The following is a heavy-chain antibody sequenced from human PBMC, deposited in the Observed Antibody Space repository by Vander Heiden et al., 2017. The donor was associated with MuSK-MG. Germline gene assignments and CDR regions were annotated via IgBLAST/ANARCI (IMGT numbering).Heavy chain of an antibody. V-gene: IGHV1-46*01. CDR2: INPSGGST. D-gene: IGHD2-15*01. J-gene: IGHJ3*02. Sequence: QVQLVQSGAEVKKPGASVKVSCKASGYTFPSYYMHWVRQAPGQGLEWMGIINPSGGSTSYAQKFQGRVTMTRDTSTSTVYMELSSLRSEDTAVYYCAREGYCSGGSCYNAFDIWGQGTMVTVSS. CDR3: AREGYCSGGSCYNAFDI. CDR1: GYTFPSYY.